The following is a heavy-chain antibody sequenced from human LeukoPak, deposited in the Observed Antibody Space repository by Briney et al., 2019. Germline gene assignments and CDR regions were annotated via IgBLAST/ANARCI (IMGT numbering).Heavy chain of an antibody. V-gene: IGHV3-23*01. J-gene: IGHJ4*01. CDR3: AKGSYGSGCSYFDY. Sequence: GGSLRLSCAASGFTFSSYAISWVRQAPGNGLEWVSTISVSGRSTYYPDSVKGRFTITRDKSTTTLYLELNSLRADDTAVYYCAKGSYGSGCSYFDYWGHGTLVTVSS. CDR1: GFTFSSYA. D-gene: IGHD6-19*01. CDR2: ISVSGRST.